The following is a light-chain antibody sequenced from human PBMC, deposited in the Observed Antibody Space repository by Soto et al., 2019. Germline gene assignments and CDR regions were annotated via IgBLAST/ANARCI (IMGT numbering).Light chain of an antibody. CDR1: QGISNY. V-gene: IGKV1-27*01. J-gene: IGKJ4*01. CDR2: AAS. CDR3: HKYNHAPT. Sequence: DIQMTQSPSSLSASVGDSVTITCRASQGISNYLAWYQQKPGKVPELLIYAASTLQSGVPSRFSGSGSGTEFSLTISGLQPEDVATYYCHKYNHAPTFGGGTKVEIK.